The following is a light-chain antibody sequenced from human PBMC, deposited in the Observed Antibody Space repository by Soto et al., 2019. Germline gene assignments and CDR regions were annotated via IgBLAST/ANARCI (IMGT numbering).Light chain of an antibody. CDR3: QHSYSTPLT. V-gene: IGKV1-39*01. CDR2: AAA. CDR1: QSISSY. J-gene: IGKJ4*01. Sequence: DIQMTQSPSSLSASVGDRVTITCRASQSISSYLNWYQQKPWKAPKLLIYAAASLQSVVPSRFSSSETGTDFTLPISSLQPEDFATYYCQHSYSTPLTVGGGTKVEIK.